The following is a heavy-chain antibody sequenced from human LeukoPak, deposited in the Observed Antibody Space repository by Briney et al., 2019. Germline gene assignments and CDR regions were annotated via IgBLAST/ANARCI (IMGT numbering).Heavy chain of an antibody. J-gene: IGHJ4*02. Sequence: SETLSLTCAVSGGSISSSNWWSWVRQPPGKGLEWFGEIYHSESTNYNPSLKSRVTISVDKSKNQFSLKLSSVTAADTAVYYCWSGSYGTQIDYWGQGTLVTVSS. V-gene: IGHV4-4*02. CDR2: IYHSEST. CDR1: GGSISSSNW. D-gene: IGHD1-26*01. CDR3: WSGSYGTQIDY.